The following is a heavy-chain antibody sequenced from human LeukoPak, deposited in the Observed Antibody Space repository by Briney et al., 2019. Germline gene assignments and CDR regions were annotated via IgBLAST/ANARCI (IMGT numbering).Heavy chain of an antibody. CDR3: ARGRWLQGAFDI. D-gene: IGHD5-24*01. CDR1: GYTFTSYG. Sequence: ASVKVSCKASGYTFTSYGISWVRQAPGQGLEWMGWTSAYNGNTNYAQKLQGRVTMTTDTSTSTAYVELRSLRSDDTAVYYCARGRWLQGAFDIWGQGTMVTVSS. CDR2: TSAYNGNT. J-gene: IGHJ3*02. V-gene: IGHV1-18*01.